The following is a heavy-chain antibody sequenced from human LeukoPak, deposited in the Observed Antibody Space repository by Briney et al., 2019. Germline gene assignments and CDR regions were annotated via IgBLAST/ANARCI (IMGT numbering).Heavy chain of an antibody. D-gene: IGHD6-13*01. V-gene: IGHV4-4*07. Sequence: SETLSLTCTVSGGSISSSFWSWIRQPAGKGLEWIGRIYSSGSTDYNPSLRSRLTMSVDTSKNQFSLKLRSVTAADTAVYYCARDLRNNIAAVDYWGQGILVTVST. CDR3: ARDLRNNIAAVDY. CDR2: IYSSGST. J-gene: IGHJ4*02. CDR1: GGSISSSF.